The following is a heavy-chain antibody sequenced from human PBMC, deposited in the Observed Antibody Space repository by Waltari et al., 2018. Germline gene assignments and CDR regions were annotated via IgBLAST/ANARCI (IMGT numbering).Heavy chain of an antibody. CDR3: AIGYSSGWYYAFDI. CDR1: GGSISSYY. CDR2: IYYSGRT. V-gene: IGHV4-59*01. J-gene: IGHJ3*02. Sequence: QVQLQESAPGLVKPSETLSLTCTVAGGSISSYYWSWIRQPPGKGLEWIGYIYYSGRTNYNPSLKSRVTISVDTSKNQFSLKLSSVTAADTAVYYCAIGYSSGWYYAFDIWGQGTMVTVSS. D-gene: IGHD6-19*01.